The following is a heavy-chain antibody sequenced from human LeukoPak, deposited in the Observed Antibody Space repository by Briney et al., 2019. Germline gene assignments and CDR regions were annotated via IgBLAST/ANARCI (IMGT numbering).Heavy chain of an antibody. Sequence: GRSLRLSCAASGFTFSSYGMHWVRQAPGKGLEWVAVIWYDGSNKYYADSVKGRFTISRDNSKNTLYLQMNSLRAEDTAVYYCARASRIAARRGDGDFDYWGQGTLVTVSS. V-gene: IGHV3-33*01. D-gene: IGHD6-6*01. CDR3: ARASRIAARRGDGDFDY. CDR1: GFTFSSYG. CDR2: IWYDGSNK. J-gene: IGHJ4*02.